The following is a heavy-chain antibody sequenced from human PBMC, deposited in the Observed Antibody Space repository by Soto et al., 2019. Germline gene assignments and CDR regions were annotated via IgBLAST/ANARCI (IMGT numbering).Heavy chain of an antibody. V-gene: IGHV4-59*08. J-gene: IGHJ4*02. CDR2: IYYLGNT. CDR1: GGFINGYY. Sequence: PSETLCLTCTVSGGFINGYYWSWIRQPPGKGLEWIGYIYYLGNTNYNPSLKSRVTISLDTSKNQFSLKLSSVTAADTAVYYCARLVVATKIDYWGQGTLVT. D-gene: IGHD2-15*01. CDR3: ARLVVATKIDY.